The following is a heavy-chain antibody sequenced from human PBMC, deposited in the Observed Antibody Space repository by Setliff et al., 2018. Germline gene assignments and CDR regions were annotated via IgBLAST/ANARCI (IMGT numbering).Heavy chain of an antibody. V-gene: IGHV4-38-2*01. Sequence: KASETLSLTCSVSDFSVNSGYDWGWIRQSPGEGLEWIGELNTSGSTNYNPSLKSRVTISVDTSKNQFSLKLTSVTAADTAVYYCARRPLYHYDFWSNWFDPWGQGTLVTVSS. D-gene: IGHD3-3*01. J-gene: IGHJ5*02. CDR2: LNTSGST. CDR3: ARRPLYHYDFWSNWFDP. CDR1: DFSVNSGYD.